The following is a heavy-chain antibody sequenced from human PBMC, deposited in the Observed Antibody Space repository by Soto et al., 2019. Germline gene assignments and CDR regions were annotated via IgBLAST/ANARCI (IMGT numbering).Heavy chain of an antibody. CDR1: GFTFGDYA. V-gene: IGHV3-49*03. CDR3: TRLKAAASDY. J-gene: IGHJ4*02. Sequence: GGSLRLSCGTSGFTFGDYAMSWFRQAPGKGLEWVGFIRSKAYGGTTEYAASVKGRFTISRDDSKTIAYLQMKSLKTEDTAVYYCTRLKAAASDYWGQGTLVTVSS. CDR2: IRSKAYGGTT. D-gene: IGHD6-13*01.